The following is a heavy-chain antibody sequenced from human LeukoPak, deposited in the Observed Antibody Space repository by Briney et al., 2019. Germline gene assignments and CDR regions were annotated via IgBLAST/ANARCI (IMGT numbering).Heavy chain of an antibody. D-gene: IGHD2-2*01. CDR1: GFTFSSHA. V-gene: IGHV3-23*01. J-gene: IGHJ6*03. CDR2: ISGSGGST. Sequence: GGSLRLSCAASGFTFSSHAMSWVRQAPGKGLEWVSGISGSGGSTYYADSVKGRFTISRDNSKDTLYLQMNSLRAEDTAVYYCAKGPFCSSTSCSLYYYYYMDVWGKGTTVTVSS. CDR3: AKGPFCSSTSCSLYYYYYMDV.